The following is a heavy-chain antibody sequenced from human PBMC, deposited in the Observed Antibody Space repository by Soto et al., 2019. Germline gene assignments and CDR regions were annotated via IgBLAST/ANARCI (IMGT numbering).Heavy chain of an antibody. CDR2: INPSVGST. J-gene: IGHJ4*02. V-gene: IGHV1-46*01. CDR3: ARSFGYSYGTGY. CDR1: RYTFTSYY. Sequence: SVKVSCQASRYTFTSYYMHWVRQAPGQGLEWMGIINPSVGSTSYAQKFQGRVTMTRDTSTSTVYMELSSLRSEDTAVSYCARSFGYSYGTGYWGQGTLVTVYS. D-gene: IGHD5-18*01.